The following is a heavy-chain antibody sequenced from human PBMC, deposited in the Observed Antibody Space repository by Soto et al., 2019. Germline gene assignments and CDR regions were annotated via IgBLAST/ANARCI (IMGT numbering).Heavy chain of an antibody. CDR1: GFTFSSYS. V-gene: IGHV3-48*02. J-gene: IGHJ5*02. D-gene: IGHD6-13*01. CDR3: ARDWAGSSGGNWFDP. Sequence: GGSLRLSCAASGFTFSSYSMNWVRQAPGKGLEWVSYISSSSSTIYYADSVKGRFTTSRDNAKNSLYLQMNSLRDEDTAVYYCARDWAGSSGGNWFDPWGQGTLVTVSS. CDR2: ISSSSSTI.